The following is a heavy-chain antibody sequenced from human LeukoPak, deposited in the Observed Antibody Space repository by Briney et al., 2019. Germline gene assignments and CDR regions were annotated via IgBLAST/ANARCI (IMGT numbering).Heavy chain of an antibody. J-gene: IGHJ4*02. CDR1: GGSISSYY. CDR3: ARSYHYYAYFDY. CDR2: IYYRGST. V-gene: IGHV4-39*01. D-gene: IGHD3-22*01. Sequence: SETLSLTCTVSGGSISSYYWSWIRQPPGEGLEWIGSIYYRGSTYYNPSLKSRVTISVDTSNNQFSLKLSSLTAADTAVYYCARSYHYYAYFDYWGQGTLVTVSS.